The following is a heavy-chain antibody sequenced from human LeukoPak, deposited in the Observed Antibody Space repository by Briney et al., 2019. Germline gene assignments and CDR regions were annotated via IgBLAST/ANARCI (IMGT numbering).Heavy chain of an antibody. CDR3: ARQEYCSGGSCHTWFDP. CDR2: IYPADSDI. V-gene: IGHV5-51*01. CDR1: GYSINNYW. J-gene: IGHJ5*02. D-gene: IGHD2-15*01. Sequence: PGESLKISCKGSGYSINNYWIGWVRQMPGKGLEWMGIIYPADSDIRYSPSFQGQVTISADKSISTAYLQWSSLKASDTAMYYCARQEYCSGGSCHTWFDPWGQGTLVTVSS.